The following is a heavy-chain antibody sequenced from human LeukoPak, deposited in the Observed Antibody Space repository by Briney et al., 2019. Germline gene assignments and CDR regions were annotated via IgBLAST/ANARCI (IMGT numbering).Heavy chain of an antibody. Sequence: ASVKVSCKASGYTFTGYYMHWVRQAPGQGLEWMGWINPNSGGTNYAQTFQGRVTMTRDTSISTAYMELSRLRSDDTAVYYCASDYYDSSANLDYWGQGTLVTVSS. CDR2: INPNSGGT. CDR3: ASDYYDSSANLDY. V-gene: IGHV1-2*02. J-gene: IGHJ4*02. D-gene: IGHD3-22*01. CDR1: GYTFTGYY.